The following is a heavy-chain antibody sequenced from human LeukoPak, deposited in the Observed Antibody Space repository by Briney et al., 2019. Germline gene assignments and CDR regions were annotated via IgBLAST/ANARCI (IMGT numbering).Heavy chain of an antibody. D-gene: IGHD3-9*01. CDR3: AKDDGDILTGYYWT. J-gene: IGHJ4*02. V-gene: IGHV3-30*18. Sequence: GGSLRLSCAASGFTFSSYGMHWVRQAPGKGLEWVAVISYDGSNKYYADSVKGRFTISRGNSKNTLYLQMNSLRAEDTAVYYCAKDDGDILTGYYWTWGQGTLVTVSS. CDR2: ISYDGSNK. CDR1: GFTFSSYG.